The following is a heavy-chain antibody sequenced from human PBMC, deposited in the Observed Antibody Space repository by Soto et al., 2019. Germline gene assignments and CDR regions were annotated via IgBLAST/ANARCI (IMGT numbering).Heavy chain of an antibody. CDR1: GFTFSSYG. J-gene: IGHJ6*02. CDR2: ISYDGSNK. V-gene: IGHV3-30*18. Sequence: QVQLVESGGGVVQPGRSLRLSCAASGFTFSSYGMHWVRQAPGKGLEWVAVISYDGSNKYYADSVKGRFTISRDNSKNTLYLQMNSLRAEDTAVYYCAKDLSSGWYVIYYYGMDVWGQGPTVTVSS. CDR3: AKDLSSGWYVIYYYGMDV. D-gene: IGHD6-19*01.